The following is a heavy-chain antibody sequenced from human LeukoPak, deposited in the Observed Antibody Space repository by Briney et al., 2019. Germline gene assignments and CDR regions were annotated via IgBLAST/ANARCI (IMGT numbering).Heavy chain of an antibody. J-gene: IGHJ4*02. Sequence: PSETLSLTCTVSGGSISSYYWSWIRQPPGKGLEWIGYIYYSGSTDYNPSLKSRVTISVDTSKNQFSLKLSSVTAADTAVYYCARVYRYCSGDICYSFFDYWGQGTLVTVSS. CDR3: ARVYRYCSGDICYSFFDY. D-gene: IGHD2-15*01. CDR2: IYYSGST. V-gene: IGHV4-59*01. CDR1: GGSISSYY.